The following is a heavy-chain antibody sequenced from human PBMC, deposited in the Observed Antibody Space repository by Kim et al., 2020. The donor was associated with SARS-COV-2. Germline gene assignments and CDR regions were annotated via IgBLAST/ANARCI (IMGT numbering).Heavy chain of an antibody. CDR3: AKAPAGGWCDKMNFDY. Sequence: SGKSRFTVYSDNSQNTLSLQMTSLTAEDTAVYYCAKAPAGGWCDKMNFDYWGQGTLVTVSS. V-gene: IGHV3-23*01. D-gene: IGHD6-19*01. J-gene: IGHJ4*02.